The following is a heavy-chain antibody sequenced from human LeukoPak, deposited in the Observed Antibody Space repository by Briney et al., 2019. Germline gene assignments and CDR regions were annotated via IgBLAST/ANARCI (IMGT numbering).Heavy chain of an antibody. V-gene: IGHV4-59*12. CDR3: ASFTVVPAARGGEYNWFDP. D-gene: IGHD2-2*01. J-gene: IGHJ5*02. Sequence: SETLSLTCTVSGGSISSYYWSWIRQPPGKGLEWIGYIYYSGSTNYNPSLKSRVTISVDTSKNQFSLKLSSVTAADTAVYYCASFTVVPAARGGEYNWFDPWGQGTLVTVSS. CDR2: IYYSGST. CDR1: GGSISSYY.